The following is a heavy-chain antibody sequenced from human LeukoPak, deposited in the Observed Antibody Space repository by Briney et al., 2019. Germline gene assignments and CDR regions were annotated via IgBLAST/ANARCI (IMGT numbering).Heavy chain of an antibody. CDR2: LSGSGGDT. Sequence: GGSLRLSCATSGFTFNSYAMSWVRQAPGKGLEWVSGLSGSGGDTDYADSVKGRFTISRDNAKNTVSLQMNSLRAEDTGVYYCARAPSEIGGYYPEYFRHWGQGTLVIVSS. V-gene: IGHV3-23*01. CDR3: ARAPSEIGGYYPEYFRH. J-gene: IGHJ1*01. D-gene: IGHD3-22*01. CDR1: GFTFNSYA.